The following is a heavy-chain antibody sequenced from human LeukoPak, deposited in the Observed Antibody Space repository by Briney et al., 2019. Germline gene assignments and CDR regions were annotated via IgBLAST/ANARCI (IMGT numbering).Heavy chain of an antibody. V-gene: IGHV1-2*02. CDR3: ARQSSGWSYYYGMDV. Sequence: GSVKVSCKASGYTFTGYYMHWVRQAPGQGLEWMGWINPNSGGTNYAQKFQGRVTMTRDTSISTAYMELSRLRSDDTAVYYCARQSSGWSYYYGMDVWGQGTTVTVS. CDR1: GYTFTGYY. D-gene: IGHD6-19*01. CDR2: INPNSGGT. J-gene: IGHJ6*02.